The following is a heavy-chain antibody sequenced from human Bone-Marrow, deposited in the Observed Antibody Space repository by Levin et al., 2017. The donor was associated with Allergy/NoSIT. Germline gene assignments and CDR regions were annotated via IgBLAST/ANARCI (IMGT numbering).Heavy chain of an antibody. D-gene: IGHD3-3*02. J-gene: IGHJ6*02. CDR3: AKVLSVVTHFWYGLDV. CDR2: VSDRGDRT. Sequence: PGGSLRLSCAASGFTFNNYHMDWVRQAPGKGLESIASVSDRGDRTYYKDSVKGRFTISRDNSKNTVYLQMSSLRDEDTATYYCAKVLSVVTHFWYGLDVWGRGTTVIVSS. CDR1: GFTFNNYH. V-gene: IGHV3-23*01.